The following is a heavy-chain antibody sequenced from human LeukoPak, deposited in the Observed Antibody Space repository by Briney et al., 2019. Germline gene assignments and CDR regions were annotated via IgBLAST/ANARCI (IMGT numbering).Heavy chain of an antibody. CDR2: ISWDGGST. J-gene: IGHJ4*02. CDR3: AKGRGATPPYYFDY. D-gene: IGHD1-26*01. Sequence: GGSLRLSCAASGFTFDDYTMHWVRQAPGKGLEWISLISWDGGSTYYADSVKGRFTISRDNSKNSLYLQMNSLRTEDTALYYCAKGRGATPPYYFDYWGQGTLVTVSS. CDR1: GFTFDDYT. V-gene: IGHV3-43*01.